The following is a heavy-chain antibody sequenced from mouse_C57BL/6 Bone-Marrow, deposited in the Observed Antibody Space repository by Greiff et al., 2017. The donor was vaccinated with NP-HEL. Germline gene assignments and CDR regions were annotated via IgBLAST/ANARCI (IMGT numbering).Heavy chain of an antibody. V-gene: IGHV6-3*01. Sequence: EVHLVESGGGLVQPGGSMKLSCVASGFTFSNYWMNWVRQSPEKGLEWVAQIRFKSDNYATHYSESVKGRFTISRDDSKSSVDLQMNNVSAEDTGIYYCTAMRYCAMDYWGQGTSVTVSS. J-gene: IGHJ4*01. CDR2: IRFKSDNYAT. CDR1: GFTFSNYW. CDR3: TAMRYCAMDY.